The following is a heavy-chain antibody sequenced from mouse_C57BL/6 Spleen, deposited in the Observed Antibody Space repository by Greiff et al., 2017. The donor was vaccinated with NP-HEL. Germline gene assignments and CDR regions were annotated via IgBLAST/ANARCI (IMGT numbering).Heavy chain of an antibody. CDR2: ISSGGSYT. CDR3: ARPDLYYDYDGGFAY. V-gene: IGHV5-6*01. CDR1: GFTFSSYG. J-gene: IGHJ3*01. D-gene: IGHD2-4*01. Sequence: EVKVVESGGDLVKPGGSLKLSCAASGFTFSSYGMSWVRQTPDKRLEWVATISSGGSYTYYPDSVKGRFTISRDNAKNTLYLQMSSLKSEDTAMYYCARPDLYYDYDGGFAYWGQGTLVTVSA.